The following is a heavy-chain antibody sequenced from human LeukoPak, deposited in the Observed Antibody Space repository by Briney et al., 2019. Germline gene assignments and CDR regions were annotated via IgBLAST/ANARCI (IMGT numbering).Heavy chain of an antibody. CDR2: ISGSGGST. J-gene: IGHJ3*02. V-gene: IGHV3-23*01. CDR3: ASRTYCSSTSCHDAFDI. CDR1: GFTFSSYA. Sequence: GGSLRLSCAASGFTFSSYAMSWVRQAPGKGLEWVSAISGSGGSTYYADSVKGRFTISRDNSKNTLYLQMNSLRAEDTAVYYCASRTYCSSTSCHDAFDIWGQGTMVTVSS. D-gene: IGHD2-2*01.